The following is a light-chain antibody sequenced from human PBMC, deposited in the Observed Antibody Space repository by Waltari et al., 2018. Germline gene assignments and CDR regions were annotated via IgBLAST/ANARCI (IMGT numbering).Light chain of an antibody. CDR2: DVT. Sequence: QSALTQPASVSGSPGQSLTISCTGPSRDVGVYTYVSWYHQNPGKAPKLMIYDVTKRPSGVSDRFSGSKSGNTASLTISGLQAEDEADYYCCSYTTSSAWVFGGGTKLTVL. J-gene: IGLJ3*02. V-gene: IGLV2-14*01. CDR1: SRDVGVYTY. CDR3: CSYTTSSAWV.